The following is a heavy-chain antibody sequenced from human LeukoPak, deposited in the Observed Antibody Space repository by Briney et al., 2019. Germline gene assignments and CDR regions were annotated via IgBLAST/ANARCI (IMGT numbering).Heavy chain of an antibody. CDR1: GGSISSSSYY. CDR2: IYYSGST. V-gene: IGHV4-61*05. CDR3: ARGGWLVLNY. J-gene: IGHJ4*02. D-gene: IGHD6-19*01. Sequence: SETLSLTCTVSGGSISSSSYYWGWIRQPPGKGLEWIGYIYYSGSTNYNPSLKSRVTISVDASKNQFSLKLSSVTAADTAVYYCARGGWLVLNYWGQGTLVTVSS.